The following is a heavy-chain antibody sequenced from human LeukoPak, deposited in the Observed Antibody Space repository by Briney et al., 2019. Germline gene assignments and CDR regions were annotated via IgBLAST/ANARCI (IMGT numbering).Heavy chain of an antibody. V-gene: IGHV1-69*05. CDR3: ARRGYPVYYYYMDV. Sequence: SVKVSCKASGGTFSSYAISWVRQAPGQGLEWMGGIIPIFGTANYAQKLQGRVTMTTDTSTTTAYMELRSLRSDDTAVYYCARRGYPVYYYYMDVWGKGTTVTISS. D-gene: IGHD5-12*01. J-gene: IGHJ6*03. CDR1: GGTFSSYA. CDR2: IIPIFGTA.